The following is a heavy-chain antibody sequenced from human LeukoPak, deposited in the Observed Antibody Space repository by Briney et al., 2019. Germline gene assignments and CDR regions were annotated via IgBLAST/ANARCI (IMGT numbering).Heavy chain of an antibody. CDR3: ARDGRWLALNWFDP. CDR1: GSSFNTYY. V-gene: IGHV4-4*07. D-gene: IGHD6-19*01. Sequence: SETLSLTCSVSGSSFNTYYWSWIRQPAGKALEWIGRIHTSGSADYSPSLQSRVTISVDMSKKEFSLKLTSVTAADTAVYYCARDGRWLALNWFDPWGQGTLVTVSS. J-gene: IGHJ5*02. CDR2: IHTSGSA.